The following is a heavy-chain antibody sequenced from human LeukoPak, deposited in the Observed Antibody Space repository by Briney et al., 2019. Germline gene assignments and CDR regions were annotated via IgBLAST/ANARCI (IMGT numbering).Heavy chain of an antibody. CDR3: AKDGYDFWSAYQIDL. D-gene: IGHD3-3*01. CDR1: GFTFSNYA. J-gene: IGHJ5*02. CDR2: ISGSDGST. V-gene: IGHV3-23*01. Sequence: PRRSLRLSCAASGFTFSNYAMTWVRQAPGKGLEWVSAISGSDGSTYYSDSVTGRFNISRDNSKNTLYLQMTSLRPDDTAVYHCAKDGYDFWSAYQIDLWGQGTAVTVSS.